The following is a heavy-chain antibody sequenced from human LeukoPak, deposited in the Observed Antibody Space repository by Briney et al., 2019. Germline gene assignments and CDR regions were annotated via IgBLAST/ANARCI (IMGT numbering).Heavy chain of an antibody. Sequence: ASVKVSCKSSGYTFIDYGVDWVRQVPGQGLEWMGWINPNTGATGYSPKFPGRFTITRDTSTETVYMDLRALTSEDTAVYYCARSSSHASDVWGQGS. D-gene: IGHD2-2*01. CDR1: GYTFIDYG. CDR3: ARSSSHASDV. V-gene: IGHV1-8*03. CDR2: INPNTGAT. J-gene: IGHJ4*02.